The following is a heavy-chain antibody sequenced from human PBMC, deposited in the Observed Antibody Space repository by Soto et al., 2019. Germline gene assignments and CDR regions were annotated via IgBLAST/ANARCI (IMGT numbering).Heavy chain of an antibody. J-gene: IGHJ6*02. Sequence: GGSLRLSCAASGFTFSSYWMSWVRQAPGKGLEWVANIKQDGSEKYYVDSVKGRFTISRDNAKNSLYLQMNSLRAEDTAVYYCARTDPDSSGYYYPYYYGMDVWGLGTTVTVSS. CDR2: IKQDGSEK. D-gene: IGHD3-22*01. V-gene: IGHV3-7*01. CDR1: GFTFSSYW. CDR3: ARTDPDSSGYYYPYYYGMDV.